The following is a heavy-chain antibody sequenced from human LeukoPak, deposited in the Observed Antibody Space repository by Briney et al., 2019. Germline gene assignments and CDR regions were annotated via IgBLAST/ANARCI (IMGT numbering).Heavy chain of an antibody. J-gene: IGHJ4*02. V-gene: IGHV1-46*01. CDR2: INPSGGST. Sequence: ASVKVSCKASGYTFTSYYMHWVRQAPGQGLEWMGIINPSGGSTSYAQKFQGRVTITADKSTSTAYMELSSLRSEDTAVYYCARDPLPAANANWGQGTLVTVSS. D-gene: IGHD2-2*01. CDR1: GYTFTSYY. CDR3: ARDPLPAANAN.